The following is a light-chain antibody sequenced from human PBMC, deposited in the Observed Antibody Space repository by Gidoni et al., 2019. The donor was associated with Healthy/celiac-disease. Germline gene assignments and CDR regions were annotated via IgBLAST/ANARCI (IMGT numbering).Light chain of an antibody. CDR2: DAS. CDR1: QCVSSY. CDR3: QQRSNWPPLT. Sequence: EIVLTQSLATLSLSPGERATLTCRASQCVSSYLAWYQQKPGQAPRLLIYDASNRATGIPDRFSGSRSGTDFTLTISSLEPEDFAVYYCQQRSNWPPLTFGGGTKVEIK. J-gene: IGKJ4*01. V-gene: IGKV3-11*01.